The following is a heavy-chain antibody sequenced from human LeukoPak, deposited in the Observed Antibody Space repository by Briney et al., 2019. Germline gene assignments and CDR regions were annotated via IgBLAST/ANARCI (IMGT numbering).Heavy chain of an antibody. Sequence: GGSLRFSCAASGFTFSSYAMHWVRQAPGNGLEWVAVISYDGSNKYYADSVKGRFTISRDNSKNTLYLQMNSLRAEDTAVYYCARDTYQLIFYYYGMDVWGQGTTVTVSS. D-gene: IGHD2-2*01. V-gene: IGHV3-30-3*01. CDR3: ARDTYQLIFYYYGMDV. CDR1: GFTFSSYA. CDR2: ISYDGSNK. J-gene: IGHJ6*02.